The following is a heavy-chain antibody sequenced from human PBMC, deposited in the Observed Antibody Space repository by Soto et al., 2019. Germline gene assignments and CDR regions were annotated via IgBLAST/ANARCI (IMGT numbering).Heavy chain of an antibody. CDR3: AKDHCSGGSCYRGGSDY. J-gene: IGHJ4*02. CDR2: ISGSGDST. Sequence: GGSLRLSCAASGFTFRSYVMSWVRQAPGTGLDWVSAISGSGDSTYYADSVKGRFTISRDNSKNTRYLQMNSLRAEDTAVYYCAKDHCSGGSCYRGGSDYWGQGTLVTVSS. D-gene: IGHD2-15*01. CDR1: GFTFRSYV. V-gene: IGHV3-23*01.